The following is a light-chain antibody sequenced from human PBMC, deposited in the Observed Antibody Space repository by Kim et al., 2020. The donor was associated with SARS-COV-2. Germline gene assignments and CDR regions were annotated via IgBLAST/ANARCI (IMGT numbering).Light chain of an antibody. CDR3: QAWDSSTLV. V-gene: IGLV3-1*01. Sequence: SYELTQPPSVSVSPGQTASITCSGDKLGDKYASWYQQKPGQSPVLVIYQDIKRPSGIPERFSGSNSGNTATLTISGTQAMDEADYYCQAWDSSTLVFGGGTKPTVL. CDR1: KLGDKY. J-gene: IGLJ2*01. CDR2: QDI.